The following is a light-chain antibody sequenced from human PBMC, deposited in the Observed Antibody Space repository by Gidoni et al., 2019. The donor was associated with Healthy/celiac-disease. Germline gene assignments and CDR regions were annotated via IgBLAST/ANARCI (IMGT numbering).Light chain of an antibody. CDR3: QQYDNLPPLT. CDR2: DAS. Sequence: DIQMTQSPSSLSASVGDRVTITCQASQAITNYLNWYQQKPGKAPKLLIYDASNLETGVPSRFSGSGSGTDFTVTISSLQPEDIATYYCQQYDNLPPLTFGPGTKVDIK. J-gene: IGKJ3*01. CDR1: QAITNY. V-gene: IGKV1-33*01.